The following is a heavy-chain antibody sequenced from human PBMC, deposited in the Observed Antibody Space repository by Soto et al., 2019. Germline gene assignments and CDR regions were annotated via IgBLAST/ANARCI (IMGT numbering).Heavy chain of an antibody. V-gene: IGHV4-4*02. D-gene: IGHD6-13*01. CDR2: IYHSGST. CDR1: GGSISSSYW. J-gene: IGHJ6*02. CDR3: ARIIRAAAGTSSGDYYYGMDV. Sequence: TSETLTLTCAVSGGSISSSYWWSWVRQPPGQGLEWIGEIYHSGSTNYNPSLKSRVTISVDKSKNQFSLKLSSVTAADTAVYYCARIIRAAAGTSSGDYYYGMDVWGQGTTVT.